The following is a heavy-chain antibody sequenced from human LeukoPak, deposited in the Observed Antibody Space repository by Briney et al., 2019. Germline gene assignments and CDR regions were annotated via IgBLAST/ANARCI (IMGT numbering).Heavy chain of an antibody. Sequence: ASVKVSCKASGYTFTSYDINWVRQATGQGLEWMGWLNPNSGNTGYAQKFQGRATMTRDTSISTAYMELSRLRSDDTAVYYCARVSLYYYGSGSKRYFDYWGQGTLVTVSS. CDR2: LNPNSGNT. CDR3: ARVSLYYYGSGSKRYFDY. CDR1: GYTFTSYD. J-gene: IGHJ4*02. D-gene: IGHD3-10*01. V-gene: IGHV1-8*02.